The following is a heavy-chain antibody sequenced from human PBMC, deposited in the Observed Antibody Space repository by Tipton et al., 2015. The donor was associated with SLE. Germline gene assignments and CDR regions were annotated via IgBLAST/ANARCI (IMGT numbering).Heavy chain of an antibody. J-gene: IGHJ4*02. CDR1: GFTFSSYG. V-gene: IGHV3-33*01. CDR2: IWYDGSNK. D-gene: IGHD1-26*01. CDR3: ARGLYQSGSSDY. Sequence: SLRLSCAASGFTFSSYGMHWVRQAPGKGLEWVAVIWYDGSNKYYADSVKGRFTISRDNSKNTLYLQMNSLRAEDTAVYYCARGLYQSGSSDYWGQGTLVTVSS.